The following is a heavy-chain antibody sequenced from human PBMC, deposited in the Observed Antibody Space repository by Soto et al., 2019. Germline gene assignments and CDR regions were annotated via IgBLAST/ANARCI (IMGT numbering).Heavy chain of an antibody. Sequence: EVQVLESGGGLVQPGGSLRLSCAGSGFTFIKYAMNWVRQAPGKGLEWVSSISGGGDAAFFPDSVRGRFTISRDNSKNTVTLRMNCLGVDDTAVYYWARKILGSTTRPNYWYFDLWGPGTLVTVSS. D-gene: IGHD7-27*01. CDR3: ARKILGSTTRPNYWYFDL. V-gene: IGHV3-23*01. J-gene: IGHJ2*01. CDR2: ISGGGDAA. CDR1: GFTFIKYA.